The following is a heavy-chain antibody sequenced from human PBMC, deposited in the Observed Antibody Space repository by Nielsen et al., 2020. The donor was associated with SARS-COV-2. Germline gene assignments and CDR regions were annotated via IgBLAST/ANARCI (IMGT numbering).Heavy chain of an antibody. D-gene: IGHD3-16*01. J-gene: IGHJ3*02. Sequence: LRLSCAVSGGSISSCGYSWSWIRQPPGKGLEWIGYIYHSGRTYYNPSLKSRVTISVDRSKNQFSLKLSSVTAADTAVYYCARGGRITFGGADDAFDIWGQGTMVTVSS. V-gene: IGHV4-30-2*01. CDR2: IYHSGRT. CDR1: GGSISSCGYS. CDR3: ARGGRITFGGADDAFDI.